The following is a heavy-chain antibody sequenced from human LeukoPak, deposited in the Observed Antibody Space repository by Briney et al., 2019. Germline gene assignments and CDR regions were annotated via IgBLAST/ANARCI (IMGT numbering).Heavy chain of an antibody. D-gene: IGHD3-16*01. CDR1: GFTFSDYY. CDR2: ISNSGSLI. Sequence: PGGSLRLSCAASGFTFSDYYMSWVRQAPEKGLEWLSYISNSGSLIYYTDSVKGRFTISRDNAKNSLYLQMNSLRAEDTAVYYCAGGVQGAGPSDYWGQGTLVTVSS. CDR3: AGGVQGAGPSDY. V-gene: IGHV3-11*01. J-gene: IGHJ4*02.